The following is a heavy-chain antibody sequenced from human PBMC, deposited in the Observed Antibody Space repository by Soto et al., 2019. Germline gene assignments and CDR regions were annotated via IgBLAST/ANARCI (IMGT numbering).Heavy chain of an antibody. V-gene: IGHV4-59*01. Sequence: SETLSLTCTVSGDSISSYYWSWIRQPPGKGLEWIGYIYYSGSTNYNPSLKSRVTISVDTSKNQFSLKLSSVTAADTAVYYCARQKQYCSGGSCFWWFDPWGQGTLVTVSS. CDR3: ARQKQYCSGGSCFWWFDP. CDR1: GDSISSYY. D-gene: IGHD2-15*01. CDR2: IYYSGST. J-gene: IGHJ5*02.